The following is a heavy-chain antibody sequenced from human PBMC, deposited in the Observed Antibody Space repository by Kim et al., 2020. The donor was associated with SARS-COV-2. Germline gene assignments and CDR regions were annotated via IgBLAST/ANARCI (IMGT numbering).Heavy chain of an antibody. J-gene: IGHJ6*02. CDR1: GGSISSSSYY. V-gene: IGHV4-39*01. D-gene: IGHD3-10*01. Sequence: SETLSLTCTVSGGSISSSSYYWGWIRQPPGKGLEWIGSIYYSGSTYYNPSLKSRVTISVDTSKNQFSLKLSSVTAADTAVYYCARQGSPVRGVIFYYYYGIDVWGQGTTVTVSS. CDR2: IYYSGST. CDR3: ARQGSPVRGVIFYYYYGIDV.